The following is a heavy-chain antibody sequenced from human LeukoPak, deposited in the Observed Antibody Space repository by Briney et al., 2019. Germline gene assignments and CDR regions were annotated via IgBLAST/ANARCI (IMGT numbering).Heavy chain of an antibody. CDR1: GFTFSRYW. CDR3: AKQRASADP. CDR2: INPDGSHT. J-gene: IGHJ5*02. Sequence: GGSLRLSCAASGFTFSRYWMHWVRQAPGEGLVWVSRINPDGSHTTYADAVEGRFTISRDNAKNTVYLQMNSLRAEDTAVYYCAKQRASADPWGQGTLVTVSS. V-gene: IGHV3-74*01.